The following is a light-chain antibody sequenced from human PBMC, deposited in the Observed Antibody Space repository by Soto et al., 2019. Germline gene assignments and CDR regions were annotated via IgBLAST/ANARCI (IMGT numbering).Light chain of an antibody. Sequence: QSALTQPPSVSGSPGQSITISCTGTSSDVGGYNYVSWYQQHPGTAPKLMIYDVSNRPSGVSNRFSGSKSGNTASLTISGAQAEDEAEYYCSYYKSSSPWVFGGGTKLTVL. CDR2: DVS. V-gene: IGLV2-14*01. CDR3: SYYKSSSPWV. CDR1: SSDVGGYNY. J-gene: IGLJ3*02.